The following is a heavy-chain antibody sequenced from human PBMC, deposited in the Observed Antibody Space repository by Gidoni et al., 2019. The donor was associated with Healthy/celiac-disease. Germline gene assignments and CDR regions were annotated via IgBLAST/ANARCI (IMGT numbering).Heavy chain of an antibody. V-gene: IGHV3-9*01. D-gene: IGHD6-6*01. J-gene: IGHJ3*02. Sequence: EVQLVESGGGLVQPGRSRRLSCEASGCTVDDSAMHWVRQAPGKGLELVSGISWNSGSIGYADSVKGRFTISRDNAKNSLSLQMNSLRAEDTALYYCAAPGYRSSPGAFDIWGQGTMVTVSS. CDR1: GCTVDDSA. CDR3: AAPGYRSSPGAFDI. CDR2: ISWNSGSI.